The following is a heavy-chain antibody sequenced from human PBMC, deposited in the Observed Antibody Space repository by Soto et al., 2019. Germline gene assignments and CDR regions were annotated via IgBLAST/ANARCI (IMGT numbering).Heavy chain of an antibody. CDR2: ITTYDGNT. V-gene: IGHV1-18*01. CDR3: ARASPEGGSGYYRV. CDR1: RYIFTNYG. D-gene: IGHD3-22*01. J-gene: IGHJ4*02. Sequence: GASVKVSCKAVRYIFTNYGVSWVRQAPGQGLEWMGWITTYDGNTEYAQKFQGRVTTTTDTTTSTAYMELRSLRSDDTAVYYCARASPEGGSGYYRVWGQGTLVTVSS.